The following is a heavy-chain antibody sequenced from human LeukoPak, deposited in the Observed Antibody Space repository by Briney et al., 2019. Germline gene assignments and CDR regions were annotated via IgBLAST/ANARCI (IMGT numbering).Heavy chain of an antibody. J-gene: IGHJ6*02. CDR3: ARNRDPDTAMAEYYYYGMDV. Sequence: SVKVSCKASGYTFTSYGISWVRQAPGQGLEWMGGIIPIFGTANYAQKFQGRVTITADESTSTAYMELSSLRSEDTAVYYCARNRDPDTAMAEYYYYGMDVWGQGTTVTVSS. D-gene: IGHD5-18*01. CDR1: GYTFTSYG. V-gene: IGHV1-69*13. CDR2: IIPIFGTA.